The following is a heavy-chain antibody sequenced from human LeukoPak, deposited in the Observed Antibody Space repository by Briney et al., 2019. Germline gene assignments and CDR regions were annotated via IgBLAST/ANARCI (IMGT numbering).Heavy chain of an antibody. V-gene: IGHV4-31*03. Sequence: SQTLSLTCTVSGGSISDGGYYWSWIRPHPGKGLEWIGYIYDSGTTYYSPALQSRVTISVDTSDNKFSLKLRSLTAADTAVYYCARGGDRRGFDYWGQGTLVTVSS. CDR2: IYDSGTT. CDR3: ARGGDRRGFDY. J-gene: IGHJ4*02. CDR1: GGSISDGGYY. D-gene: IGHD1-14*01.